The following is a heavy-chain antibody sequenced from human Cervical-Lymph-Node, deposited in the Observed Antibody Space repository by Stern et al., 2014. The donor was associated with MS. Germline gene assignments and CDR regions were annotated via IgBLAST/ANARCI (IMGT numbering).Heavy chain of an antibody. V-gene: IGHV4-4*02. CDR1: GGSISSSNW. J-gene: IGHJ4*02. CDR3: ARQGSWYSIDY. D-gene: IGHD2-15*01. Sequence: QVQLQESGPGLVKPSGTLSLTCAVSGGSISSSNWWSWVRRPPGKGLEWIGEIFQSGSTNYNPSLKSRVTISVDTSKNQFSLKLSSVTAADTAVYYCARQGSWYSIDYWGQGTLVTVSS. CDR2: IFQSGST.